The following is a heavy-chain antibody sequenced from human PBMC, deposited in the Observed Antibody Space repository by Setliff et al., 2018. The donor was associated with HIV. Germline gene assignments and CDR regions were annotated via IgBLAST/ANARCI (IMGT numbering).Heavy chain of an antibody. CDR3: ASDYYASGSYGH. D-gene: IGHD3-10*01. CDR1: GFTFSNYA. J-gene: IGHJ4*02. Sequence: GGSLRLSCAASGFTFSNYAMHWVRQAPDKGLEWVATTSDDGSNKYYADSVKGRFTISRDNSRNTLYLHMNSLRPEDTAVYYCASDYYASGSYGHWGQGTQVTVSS. CDR2: TSDDGSNK. V-gene: IGHV3-30*04.